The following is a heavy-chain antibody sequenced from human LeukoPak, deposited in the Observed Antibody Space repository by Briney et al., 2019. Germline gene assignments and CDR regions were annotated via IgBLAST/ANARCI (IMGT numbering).Heavy chain of an antibody. CDR2: ISVYNGNT. CDR3: ARGSTARYYYDSSGYYRGAFDY. J-gene: IGHJ4*02. V-gene: IGHV1-18*01. CDR1: GYTFSSYG. Sequence: GASVKVSCKASGYTFSSYGISWVRQAPGQGLEWMGWISVYNGNTNYAQKVQGRVTMTTDTSTSTAYMDLRSLRSDDTAVYYCARGSTARYYYDSSGYYRGAFDYWGQGTLVTVSS. D-gene: IGHD3-22*01.